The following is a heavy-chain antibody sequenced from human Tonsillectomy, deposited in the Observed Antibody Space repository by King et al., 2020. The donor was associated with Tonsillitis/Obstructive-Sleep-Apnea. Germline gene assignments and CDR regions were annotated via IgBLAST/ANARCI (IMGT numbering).Heavy chain of an antibody. D-gene: IGHD3-9*01. CDR2: INHSGST. Sequence: VQLPQWGAGLLKPSETLSLTCAVYGGSFSGYYWTWIRQPPGKGLEWIGEINHSGSTNYNPSVKSRVTTSVDTPKKQFSLKLSSVTAADTAVYYCARGDRTYYDILTGNYKGEKGPHYFDYWGQGTLVTVSS. J-gene: IGHJ4*02. V-gene: IGHV4-34*01. CDR3: ARGDRTYYDILTGNYKGEKGPHYFDY. CDR1: GGSFSGYY.